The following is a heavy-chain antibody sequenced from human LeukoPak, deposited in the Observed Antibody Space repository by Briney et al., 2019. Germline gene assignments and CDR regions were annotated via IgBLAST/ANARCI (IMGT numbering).Heavy chain of an antibody. V-gene: IGHV3-7*01. J-gene: IGHJ5*02. CDR3: AREISSWHQPEGRFDP. Sequence: PGGSLRLSCAASGFTFSSYWMNWVRQAPGKGLEWVANIKQDGGEQYNVDSVRGRFTISRDNAKNSLYLQMNSLRAEDTAVYYCAREISSWHQPEGRFDPSGEGTLVTVSS. CDR2: IKQDGGEQ. CDR1: GFTFSSYW. D-gene: IGHD6-13*01.